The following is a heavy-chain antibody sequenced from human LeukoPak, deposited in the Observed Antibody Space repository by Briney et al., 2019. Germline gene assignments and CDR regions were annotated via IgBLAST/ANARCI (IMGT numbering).Heavy chain of an antibody. CDR1: GFTFSSYG. CDR2: IWYDGSNK. D-gene: IGHD2/OR15-2a*01. Sequence: GRSLRLSCAASGFTFSSYGMHWVRQVPGKGLEWVAVIWYDGSNKYYADSVKGRFTISRDNSKNTLYLQMNSLRAEDTAVYYCARDPQIGAEYYQHWGQGTLVTVSS. J-gene: IGHJ1*01. V-gene: IGHV3-33*01. CDR3: ARDPQIGAEYYQH.